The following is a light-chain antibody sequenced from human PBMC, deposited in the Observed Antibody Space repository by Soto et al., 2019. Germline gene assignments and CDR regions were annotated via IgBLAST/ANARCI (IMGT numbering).Light chain of an antibody. CDR1: QDISTL. CDR3: QQADSFPLT. Sequence: DIQMTQSPSSVSASIGDTVTITCRASQDISTLLAWYQQKPGKAPKLLIYGASTLESGVPSRFSGRGSGTDFTLTISSLQPEDFATYFWQQADSFPLTFGGGTKVDIK. V-gene: IGKV1D-12*01. CDR2: GAS. J-gene: IGKJ4*01.